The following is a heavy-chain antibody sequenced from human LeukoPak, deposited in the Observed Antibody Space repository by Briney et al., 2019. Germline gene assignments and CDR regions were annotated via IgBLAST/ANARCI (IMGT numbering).Heavy chain of an antibody. CDR1: GYTFTGYY. CDR3: ARDSVVVVMGYYFDY. J-gene: IGHJ4*02. Sequence: ASVKVSCKASGYTFTGYYMHRVRQAPGQGLEWMGRINPNSGGTNYAQKFQGRVTMTRDTSISTAYMELSSLRSEDTAVYYCARDSVVVVMGYYFDYWGQGTLVTVSS. D-gene: IGHD3-22*01. V-gene: IGHV1-2*06. CDR2: INPNSGGT.